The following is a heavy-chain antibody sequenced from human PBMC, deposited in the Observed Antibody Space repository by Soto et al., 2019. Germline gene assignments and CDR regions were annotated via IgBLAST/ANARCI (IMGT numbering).Heavy chain of an antibody. J-gene: IGHJ4*02. V-gene: IGHV4-39*01. CDR2: MYYSGSGST. D-gene: IGHD2-2*01. CDR3: ARSIVVPAANFDF. CDR1: GGSITSSGYY. Sequence: SETLSLTCTVSGGSITSSGYYWGWIRQPPGKGLEWIGSMYYSGSGSTYYNPSLQSRATISVDSSKNQFSLKVSSVTAADTAVYSCARSIVVPAANFDFWGQGILVTVSS.